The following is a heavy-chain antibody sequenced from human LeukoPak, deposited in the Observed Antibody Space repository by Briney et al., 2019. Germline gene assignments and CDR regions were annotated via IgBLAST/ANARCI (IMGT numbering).Heavy chain of an antibody. V-gene: IGHV3-11*01. CDR2: ISGSGSAI. D-gene: IGHD6-13*01. Sequence: NPSETLSLTCAVYGGSFSGYYWSWIRQAPGKGLEWVSYISGSGSAIYYADSVKGRFTISRDNAKNSLYLQMNSLRAEDTAVYYCARDYLHSTGPNRIVAADWGQGTLVTVSS. CDR3: ARDYLHSTGPNRIVAAD. J-gene: IGHJ4*02. CDR1: GGSFSGYY.